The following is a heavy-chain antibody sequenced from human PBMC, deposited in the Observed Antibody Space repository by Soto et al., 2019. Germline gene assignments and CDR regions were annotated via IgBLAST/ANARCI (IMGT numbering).Heavy chain of an antibody. CDR1: GYTFTSYG. CDR3: EPYYYGSGLFDL. V-gene: IGHV1-18*01. CDR2: ISAYNGNT. D-gene: IGHD3-10*01. J-gene: IGHJ5*02. Sequence: QVQLVQSGAEVKKPGASVKVSCKASGYTFTSYGISWVRQAPGQGLEWMGWISAYNGNTNYAQKLQGRVTMTTDRSTSTAYMELRSLRSDATAVYYCEPYYYGSGLFDLWGQGTLVTVSS.